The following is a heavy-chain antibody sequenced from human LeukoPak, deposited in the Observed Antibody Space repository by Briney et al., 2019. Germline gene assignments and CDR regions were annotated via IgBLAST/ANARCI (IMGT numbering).Heavy chain of an antibody. V-gene: IGHV1-18*01. Sequence: GASVKVSCKVSGYTLTELSMHWVRQAPGQGLEWMGWISAYNGNTNYAQKLQGRVTMTTDTSTSTAYMELRSLRSDDTAVYYCARGGYSSSYYYMDVWGKGTTVTVSS. CDR2: ISAYNGNT. CDR3: ARGGYSSSYYYMDV. D-gene: IGHD6-13*01. CDR1: GYTLTELS. J-gene: IGHJ6*03.